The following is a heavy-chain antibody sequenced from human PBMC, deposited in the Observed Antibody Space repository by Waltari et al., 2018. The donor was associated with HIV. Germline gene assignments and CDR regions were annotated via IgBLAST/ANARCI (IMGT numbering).Heavy chain of an antibody. V-gene: IGHV4-61*01. CDR3: ARGYSSGWYEYDY. CDR1: GGSVSSGSYY. CDR2: IYYSGST. J-gene: IGHJ4*02. D-gene: IGHD6-19*01. Sequence: QVQLQESGPGLVKPSETLSLTCTVSGGSVSSGSYYWSWIRQPPGKGLEWIGYIYYSGSTNYNPSLKSRVTISVDTSKNQFSLKLSSVTAADTAVYYCARGYSSGWYEYDYWGQGTLVTVSS.